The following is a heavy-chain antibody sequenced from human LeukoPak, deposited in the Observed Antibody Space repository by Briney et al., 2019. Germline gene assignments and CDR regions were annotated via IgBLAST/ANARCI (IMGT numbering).Heavy chain of an antibody. J-gene: IGHJ6*03. V-gene: IGHV1-2*02. D-gene: IGHD6-19*01. CDR2: INPNSGGT. CDR1: GYTLTGYY. Sequence: EASVKVSCKASGYTLTGYYMHWVRQAPGQGLEWMGWINPNSGGTNYAQKFQGRVTMTRDTSISTAYMELSRLRSDDTAVYYCARSVADYYYYYMDVWGKGTTVTISS. CDR3: ARSVADYYYYYMDV.